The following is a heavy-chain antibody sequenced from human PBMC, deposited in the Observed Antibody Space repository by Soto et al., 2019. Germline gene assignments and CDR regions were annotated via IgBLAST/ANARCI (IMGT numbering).Heavy chain of an antibody. V-gene: IGHV4-30-2*01. CDR2: VTHSGTA. CDR3: ARIHWAQSSLHD. Sequence: TLPRPCPVSGGSIDSGAFSLSWIRQPPGKGLEWIGYVTHSGTAYSSPSLNGRLTLSVDSSQTQFSLKLTSVTAADSAFYYRARIHWAQSSLHDWGRGILVTVSS. CDR1: GGSIDSGAFS. D-gene: IGHD6-19*01. J-gene: IGHJ4*02.